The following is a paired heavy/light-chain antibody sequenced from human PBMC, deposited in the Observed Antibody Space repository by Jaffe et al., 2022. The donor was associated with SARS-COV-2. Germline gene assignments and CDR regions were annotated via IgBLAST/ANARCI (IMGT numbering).Light chain of an antibody. V-gene: IGLV6-57*01. Sequence: NFMLTQPHSVSESPGKTVTISCTRSSGSIASNYVQWYQQRPGSSPTTVIYEDNQRPSGVPDRFSGSIDSSSNSASLTISGLKTEDEADYYCQSYDSSAVVFGGGTKLTVL. CDR1: SGSIASNY. CDR3: QSYDSSAVV. CDR2: EDN. J-gene: IGLJ2*01.
Heavy chain of an antibody. CDR2: IIPILGIA. CDR1: GGTFSSYT. V-gene: IGHV1-69*08. CDR3: ARDYYDSSGYIPVPQYYFDY. J-gene: IGHJ4*02. Sequence: QVQLVQSGAEVKKPGSSVKVSCKASGGTFSSYTISWVRQAPGQGLEWMGRIIPILGIANYAQKFQGRVTITADKSTSTAYMELSSLRSEDTAVYYCARDYYDSSGYIPVPQYYFDYWGQGTLVTVSS. D-gene: IGHD3-22*01.